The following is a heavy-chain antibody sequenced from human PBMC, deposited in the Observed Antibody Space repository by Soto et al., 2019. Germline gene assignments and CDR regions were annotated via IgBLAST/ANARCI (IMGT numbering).Heavy chain of an antibody. Sequence: GVLRLSCAASGFTFSSYAMSWVRQAPGKGLEWVSAISGSGGSTYYADSVKGRFTISRDNSKNTLYLQMNSLRAEDTAVYYCAFTYRRSSLPYYYYYYGMDVWGQGTTVTVSS. D-gene: IGHD4-4*01. V-gene: IGHV3-23*01. CDR3: AFTYRRSSLPYYYYYYGMDV. CDR1: GFTFSSYA. CDR2: ISGSGGST. J-gene: IGHJ6*02.